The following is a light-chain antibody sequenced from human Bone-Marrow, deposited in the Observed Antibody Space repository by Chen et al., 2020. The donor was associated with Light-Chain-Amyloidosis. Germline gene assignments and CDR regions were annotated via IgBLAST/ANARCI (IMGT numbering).Light chain of an antibody. V-gene: IGKV3-20*01. Sequence: EIVLTQSPGTLSLSPGEGANLSCRASQTISSNYLTWYQQKFGQAPRLLIYGSSSRATGIPDRFTGSGSGTDFTLTINRLEPEDFAMYYCQQYGTSPLTFGRGTKVEIK. J-gene: IGKJ4*01. CDR2: GSS. CDR1: QTISSNY. CDR3: QQYGTSPLT.